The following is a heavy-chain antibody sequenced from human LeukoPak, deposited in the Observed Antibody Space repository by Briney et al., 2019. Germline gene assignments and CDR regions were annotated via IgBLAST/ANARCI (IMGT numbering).Heavy chain of an antibody. Sequence: GGSLRLSCAASGFTFDDYGMSWVRQAPGKGREWVSGINWNGGSTGYVDSVKGRFTISRDNAKNSLYLQMNSLSAEDTALYHCARADGYNYMDAFDVWGQGTMVTVSS. CDR2: INWNGGST. V-gene: IGHV3-20*01. J-gene: IGHJ3*01. D-gene: IGHD5-24*01. CDR3: ARADGYNYMDAFDV. CDR1: GFTFDDYG.